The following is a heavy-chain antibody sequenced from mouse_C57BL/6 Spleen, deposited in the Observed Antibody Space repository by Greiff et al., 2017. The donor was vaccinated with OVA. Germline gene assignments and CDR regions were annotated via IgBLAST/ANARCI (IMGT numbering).Heavy chain of an antibody. CDR1: GYAFSSSW. CDR3: AREGGSRDY. D-gene: IGHD1-1*01. J-gene: IGHJ2*01. CDR2: IYPGDGDT. V-gene: IGHV1-82*01. Sequence: VKLQQSGPELVKPGASVKISCKASGYAFSSSWMTWVKQRPGKGLEWIGRIYPGDGDTNYNGKFKGKATLTADKSSSTAYMQLSSLTAEDSAVYCCAREGGSRDYWGQGTTLTVSS.